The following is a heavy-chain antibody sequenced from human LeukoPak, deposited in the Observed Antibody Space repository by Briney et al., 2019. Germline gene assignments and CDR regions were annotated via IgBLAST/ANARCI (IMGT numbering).Heavy chain of an antibody. CDR3: AKRNSPHSSGWSDFDS. V-gene: IGHV3-9*01. D-gene: IGHD6-19*01. J-gene: IGHJ4*02. Sequence: GGSLRLSCAASGFTFDDYAMHWVRQAPGKGLEWVSGISWNGVSIGYADSVKGRLTISRDNAKNFLYLQMNSLRGEDTALYYCAKRNSPHSSGWSDFDSWGQGALVTVSS. CDR2: ISWNGVSI. CDR1: GFTFDDYA.